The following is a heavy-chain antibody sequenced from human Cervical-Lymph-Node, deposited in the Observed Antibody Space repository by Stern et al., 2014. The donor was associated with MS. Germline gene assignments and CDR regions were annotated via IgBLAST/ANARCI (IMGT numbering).Heavy chain of an antibody. CDR3: ATTYYYDSSGYYSRFDY. D-gene: IGHD3-22*01. Sequence: QLVQSGAEVRKPGSSVKVSCKASGGTFNSYAVSWVRQAPGQGLEWMGGIIPVFGTADTAQKFQGRLTITADESTSTAYMELSSLRSEDTAVYYCATTYYYDSSGYYSRFDYWGQGTLVTVSS. CDR2: IIPVFGTA. V-gene: IGHV1-69*01. J-gene: IGHJ4*02. CDR1: GGTFNSYA.